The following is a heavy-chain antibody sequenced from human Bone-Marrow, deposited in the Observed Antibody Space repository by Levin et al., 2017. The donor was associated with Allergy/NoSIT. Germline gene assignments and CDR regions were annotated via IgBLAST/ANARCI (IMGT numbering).Heavy chain of an antibody. CDR1: GYSFTSYW. CDR2: IYPGDSDT. V-gene: IGHV5-51*01. Sequence: GESLKISCKGSGYSFTSYWIGWVRQMPGKGLEWMGIIYPGDSDTRYSPSFQGQVTISADKSISTAYLQWSSLKASDTAMYYCARQPPGYCSGGSCRDYWGQGTLVTVSS. CDR3: ARQPPGYCSGGSCRDY. J-gene: IGHJ4*02. D-gene: IGHD2-15*01.